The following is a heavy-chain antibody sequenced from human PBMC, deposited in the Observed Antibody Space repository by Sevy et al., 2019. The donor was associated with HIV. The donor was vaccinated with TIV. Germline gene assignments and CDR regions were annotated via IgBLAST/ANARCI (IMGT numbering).Heavy chain of an antibody. CDR3: ASAGGSGTSGWDYCDY. CDR2: IDPNSGGT. J-gene: IGHJ4*02. V-gene: IGHV1-2*04. D-gene: IGHD3-10*01. CDR1: GYTFTDYY. Sequence: ASVKVSCKASGYTFTDYYMHWVRQAPGQGLEWMGWIDPNSGGTNYAQKFQGWVTMTRDTSISTGYMQLSRLGSDDTAVYYCASAGGSGTSGWDYCDYWGQGTLVTVSS.